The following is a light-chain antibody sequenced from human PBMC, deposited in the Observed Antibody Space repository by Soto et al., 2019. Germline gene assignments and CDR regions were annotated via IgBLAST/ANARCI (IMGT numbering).Light chain of an antibody. V-gene: IGKV3-20*01. CDR2: GAS. J-gene: IGKJ1*01. CDR1: QSVSSNY. Sequence: EIVLTQSPGTLSLSPGERATLSCRASQSVSSNYLAWYQQKPGQAPRLLIYGASSRATGIPDRFSGSGSGTDFTLTISRLEPEDSAVYYCQQYDSSPWTFGQGTKVEIK. CDR3: QQYDSSPWT.